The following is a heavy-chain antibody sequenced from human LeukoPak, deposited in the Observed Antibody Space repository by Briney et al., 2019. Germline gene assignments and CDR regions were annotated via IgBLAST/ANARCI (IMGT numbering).Heavy chain of an antibody. CDR2: IGTSSNNT. V-gene: IGHV3-21*01. J-gene: IGHJ4*02. Sequence: GRPLTLPCAVFGLTFSRYKMKGAGRAPGKGLEWVSSIGTSSNNTYYTDSVKGRFTISRDNAKNSLYLQVDSLRVEDTAVYFCASGTVGNYALDYWGQGTLVTVSS. CDR3: ASGTVGNYALDY. CDR1: GLTFSRYK. D-gene: IGHD1-7*01.